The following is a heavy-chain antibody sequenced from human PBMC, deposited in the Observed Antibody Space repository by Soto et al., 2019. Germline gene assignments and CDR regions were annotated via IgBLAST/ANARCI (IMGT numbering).Heavy chain of an antibody. Sequence: SVKVSCRASGGIFSSYAISWVRQAPGQGLEWMGGIIPIFGTANYAQKFQGRVTITADKSTSTAYMELSSLRSEDTAVYYCARDRPVTLRINWFDPFGQGTLLTLSS. D-gene: IGHD2-15*01. J-gene: IGHJ5*02. CDR3: ARDRPVTLRINWFDP. CDR1: GGIFSSYA. V-gene: IGHV1-69*06. CDR2: IIPIFGTA.